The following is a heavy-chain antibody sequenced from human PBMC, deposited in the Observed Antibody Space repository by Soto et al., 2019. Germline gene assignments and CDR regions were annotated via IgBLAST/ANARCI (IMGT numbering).Heavy chain of an antibody. CDR2: IWYDGSNR. J-gene: IGHJ4*02. Sequence: QVQVVESGGGVVQPGRSLRLSCAASGFTFSTYVMHWVRQAPGKGLEWVAVIWYDGSNRHYADSVKGRFTISRDNSKNTLYLQMNSLRAEDTAMYYCAREVSGMGFFDYWGQGTLVTVSS. D-gene: IGHD1-20*01. CDR3: AREVSGMGFFDY. V-gene: IGHV3-33*01. CDR1: GFTFSTYV.